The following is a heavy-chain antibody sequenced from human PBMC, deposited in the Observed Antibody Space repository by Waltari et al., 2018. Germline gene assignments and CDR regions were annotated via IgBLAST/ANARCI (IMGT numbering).Heavy chain of an antibody. CDR1: AGSISNFH. Sequence: QVQLQESGPGLVKPSETLSLTCTVSAGSISNFHSNWIRQSAGKGLEWIGRIHTTGSTNYNPLLYSLVTMSVDTSKNQFSLHVKSVTAADTAVYYCARERHDYKDYNPLDYWGQGTLVTVSS. V-gene: IGHV4-4*07. D-gene: IGHD4-4*01. CDR2: IHTTGST. CDR3: ARERHDYKDYNPLDY. J-gene: IGHJ4*02.